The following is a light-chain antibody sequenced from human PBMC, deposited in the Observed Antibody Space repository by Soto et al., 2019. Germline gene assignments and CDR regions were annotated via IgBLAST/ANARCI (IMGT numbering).Light chain of an antibody. CDR1: QSVNTN. Sequence: EIVVTQSPATLSVSPGERATLSCRASQSVNTNFAWYQQKPGQAPRLLIYGASTRATGIPARFSGSGSGTEFTLTISSLQSEDFAVYYCQQYNNWPPTFGQGTKVDIK. CDR2: GAS. V-gene: IGKV3-15*01. J-gene: IGKJ1*01. CDR3: QQYNNWPPT.